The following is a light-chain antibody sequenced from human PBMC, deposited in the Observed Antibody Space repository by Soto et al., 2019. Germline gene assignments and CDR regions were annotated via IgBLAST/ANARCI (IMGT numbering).Light chain of an antibody. CDR1: QDISNY. J-gene: IGKJ4*01. CDR3: QQYDNLPPT. V-gene: IGKV1-33*01. Sequence: DIQMTQSPSSLSASVGDRVTITCQASQDISNYLNWYQQKPGKAPKLLIYDASNLETGVPSRFSGSGSGTDFTFTISSLQPEDIATYCCQQYDNLPPTFGGGTKV. CDR2: DAS.